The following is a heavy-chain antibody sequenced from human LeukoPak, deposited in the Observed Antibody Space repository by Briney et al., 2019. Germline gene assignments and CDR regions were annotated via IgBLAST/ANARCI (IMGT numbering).Heavy chain of an antibody. J-gene: IGHJ4*02. CDR2: MYSGGFT. Sequence: PGGSLRLSCAASGFTVGSNYMSWVRQAPGRGLEWVSVMYSGGFTYYADSVKGRFAISRDNSKNTLYLQMNSLRAEDTAVYYCAKTGNPATGDYWGQGTLVTVSS. V-gene: IGHV3-53*01. CDR1: GFTVGSNY. CDR3: AKTGNPATGDY. D-gene: IGHD1-1*01.